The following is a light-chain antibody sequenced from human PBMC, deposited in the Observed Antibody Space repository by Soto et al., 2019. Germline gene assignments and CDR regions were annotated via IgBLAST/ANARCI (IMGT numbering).Light chain of an antibody. V-gene: IGKV1-5*01. CDR3: QQYGFS. J-gene: IGKJ3*01. Sequence: DIHMTQPPSTLSASVGDRVTITCRASQSVSYWLAWYQQKPGKAPKLLIHDASSLDSGVPSRLRGGGSGQEFTLTISGLQPDDFATYYCQQYGFSFGPGTKVEMK. CDR2: DAS. CDR1: QSVSYW.